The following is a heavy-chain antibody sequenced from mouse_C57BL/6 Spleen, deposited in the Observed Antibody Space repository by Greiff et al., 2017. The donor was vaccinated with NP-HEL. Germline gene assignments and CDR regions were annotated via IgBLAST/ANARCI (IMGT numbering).Heavy chain of an antibody. CDR3: ARYRANPYGYFEV. CDR1: GYTFTSYW. V-gene: IGHV1-69*01. Sequence: QVQLQQPGAELVMPGASVKLSCKASGYTFTSYWMHWVKQRPGQGLEWIGEIDPSDSYTTYNQKFKGKSTLTVDKSSSTAYMQLSSLTSEDSAVYYCARYRANPYGYFEVWGTGTTVTVSS. CDR2: IDPSDSYT. J-gene: IGHJ1*03. D-gene: IGHD3-1*01.